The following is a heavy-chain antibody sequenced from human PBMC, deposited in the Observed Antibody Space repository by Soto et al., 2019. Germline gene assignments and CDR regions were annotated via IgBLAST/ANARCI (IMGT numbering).Heavy chain of an antibody. J-gene: IGHJ4*02. Sequence: QVQLQESGPGLVKPSETLSLTCTVSGGSISSYFWSWIRQPPGKGLEWIGYIYYSGSTNYNPSLKSRVTTSVDTSKNQFSLRLSSVTAADTAVYYCANYDSSGFGIWGWGQGTLVTVSS. V-gene: IGHV4-59*01. D-gene: IGHD3-22*01. CDR2: IYYSGST. CDR1: GGSISSYF. CDR3: ANYDSSGFGIWG.